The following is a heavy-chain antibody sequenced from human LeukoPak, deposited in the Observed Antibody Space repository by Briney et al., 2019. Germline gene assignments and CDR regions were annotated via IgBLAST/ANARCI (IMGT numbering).Heavy chain of an antibody. CDR1: GYTFTTYG. J-gene: IGHJ4*02. V-gene: IGHV1-18*04. CDR3: ARSLPGGGVIRE. CDR2: FNTYSGDT. Sequence: ASVKVSCKASGYTFTTYGISWVRQAPGQGLEWMGWFNTYSGDTNYAQKFQGRVTMTTDTSTTTAYMELSSLRSDDTAVYYCARSLPGGGVIREWGQGTLVTVSS. D-gene: IGHD3-16*01.